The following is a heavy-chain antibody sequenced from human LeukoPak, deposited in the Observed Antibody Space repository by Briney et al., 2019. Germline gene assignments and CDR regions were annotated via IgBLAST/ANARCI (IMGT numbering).Heavy chain of an antibody. Sequence: GESLKISCKGSGYSFSRYWIGWVRQMPGKGLEWMGIIYPGDSDTRNSPSFQGQVTISVDKSISTAYLHWSSLKASDTAVYYCARRSPYGPDDAFDIWGQGTMVTVSS. CDR1: GYSFSRYW. D-gene: IGHD4-17*01. V-gene: IGHV5-51*01. CDR3: ARRSPYGPDDAFDI. J-gene: IGHJ3*02. CDR2: IYPGDSDT.